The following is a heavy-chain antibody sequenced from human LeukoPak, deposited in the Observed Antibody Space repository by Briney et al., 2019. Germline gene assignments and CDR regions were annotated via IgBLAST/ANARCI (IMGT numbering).Heavy chain of an antibody. V-gene: IGHV1-18*01. J-gene: IGHJ4*02. D-gene: IGHD3-10*01. Sequence: GASVKVSCKASGYTSTSYGISWVRQAPGQGLEWMGWISAYNGNTNYAQKLQGRVTMTTGTSTSTAYMELRSLRSDDTAVYYCAGFYGSGSYDYWGQGTLVTVSS. CDR1: GYTSTSYG. CDR2: ISAYNGNT. CDR3: AGFYGSGSYDY.